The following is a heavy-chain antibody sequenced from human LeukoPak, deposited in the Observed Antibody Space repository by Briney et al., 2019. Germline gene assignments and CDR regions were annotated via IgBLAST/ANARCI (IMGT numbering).Heavy chain of an antibody. Sequence: SETLSLTCTVSGGSVSSGSYYWSWVRQPPGKGLEWIGYIYYSGSTNYNPSLKSRVTISVDTSKNQFSLKLSSVTAADTAVYYCAAEVGDYVDYWGQGTLVTVSS. J-gene: IGHJ4*02. CDR2: IYYSGST. CDR3: AAEVGDYVDY. D-gene: IGHD1-26*01. CDR1: GGSVSSGSYY. V-gene: IGHV4-61*01.